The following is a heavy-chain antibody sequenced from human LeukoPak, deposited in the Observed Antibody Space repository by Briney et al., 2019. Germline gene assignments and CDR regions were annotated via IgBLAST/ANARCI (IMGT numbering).Heavy chain of an antibody. CDR3: ARHCYGDSLPGAFYGMDV. Sequence: GESLKISCKGSGYSFTSYWIGWVRQMPGKGLGWMGIIYPGDSDTRYSPSFQGQVTISADKSISTAYLQWSSLKASDTAMYYCARHCYGDSLPGAFYGMDVWGQGTTVTVSS. V-gene: IGHV5-51*01. CDR2: IYPGDSDT. D-gene: IGHD4-17*01. J-gene: IGHJ6*02. CDR1: GYSFTSYW.